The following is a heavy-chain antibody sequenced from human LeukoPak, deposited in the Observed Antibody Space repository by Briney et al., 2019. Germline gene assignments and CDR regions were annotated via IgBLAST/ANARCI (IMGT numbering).Heavy chain of an antibody. V-gene: IGHV1-2*02. CDR2: INPNSGCT. CDR1: VYTFTGYF. J-gene: IGHJ5*02. Sequence: ASVKVSCKASVYTFTGYFMHWVRQAPGQGLEWMGWINPNSGCTNYAQKFQGRVTIPRHTSISTAYMEMRWVSSDDRAVYLWAGIVNWFDPWGQGTLVTVSS. CDR3: AGIVNWFDP. D-gene: IGHD3-22*01.